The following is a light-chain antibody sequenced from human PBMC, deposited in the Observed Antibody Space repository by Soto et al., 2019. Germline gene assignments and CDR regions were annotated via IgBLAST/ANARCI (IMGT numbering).Light chain of an antibody. J-gene: IGKJ2*01. CDR1: RSFASSY. CDR3: QQYGPSPPYT. V-gene: IGKV3-20*01. CDR2: AAS. Sequence: EIVLTQSPGTLSLSPGERATLSCRASRSFASSYLAWYQQKPGQAPRLLVYAASNRATGIPDRFSGSGSATYFTLTISRLEPEDSAVYYCQQYGPSPPYTFGQGTTLEIK.